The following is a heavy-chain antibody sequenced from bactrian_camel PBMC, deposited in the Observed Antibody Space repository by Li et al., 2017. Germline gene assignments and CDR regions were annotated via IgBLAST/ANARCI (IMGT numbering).Heavy chain of an antibody. V-gene: IGHV3S55*01. CDR1: RPQPQDTASLYTFDSAC. CDR3: VADPEGTVVAGRCDEYTE. J-gene: IGHJ4*01. CDR2: QHDAAT. D-gene: IGHD6*01. Sequence: HVQLVESGGGSVQAGGSLRLSCEASRPQPQDTASLYTFDSACMGWFRQERGKEPEGVAAQHDAATYYADSVKGRFSISRDIASRTLYLQMSNLKPEDTAVYYCVADPEGTVVAGRCDEYTEWGQGTQVTVS.